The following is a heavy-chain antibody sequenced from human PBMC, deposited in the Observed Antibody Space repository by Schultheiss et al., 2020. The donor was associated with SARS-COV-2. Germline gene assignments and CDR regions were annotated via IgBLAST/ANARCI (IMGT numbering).Heavy chain of an antibody. CDR2: INHSGST. J-gene: IGHJ6*02. CDR1: GGSFSGYY. D-gene: IGHD6-19*01. V-gene: IGHV4-34*01. Sequence: SETLSLTCALYGGSFSGYYWSWIRQPPGKGLEWIGEINHSGSTNYNPSLKSRVTISVDTSKNQFSLKLSSVTAADTAVYYCARGSFRPGSGWYHRNNGMDVWGQGTTVTVSS. CDR3: ARGSFRPGSGWYHRNNGMDV.